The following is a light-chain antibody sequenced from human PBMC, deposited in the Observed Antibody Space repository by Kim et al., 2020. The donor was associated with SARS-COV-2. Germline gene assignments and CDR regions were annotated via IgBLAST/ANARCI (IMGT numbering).Light chain of an antibody. J-gene: IGKJ2*01. CDR1: QSISGY. CDR2: AAS. V-gene: IGKV1-39*01. CDR3: QQSFGTPYT. Sequence: DIQLTQSPSSLSASVGDRVSITCRTSQSISGYLNWYQHKLGKAPNLLIYAASNLQSGVPSRFSGSGSGTDFTLTISSLQLEDFATYYCQQSFGTPYTFGEGTKLEI.